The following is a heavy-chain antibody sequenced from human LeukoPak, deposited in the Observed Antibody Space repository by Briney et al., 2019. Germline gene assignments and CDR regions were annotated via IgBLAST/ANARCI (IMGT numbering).Heavy chain of an antibody. D-gene: IGHD3-9*01. Sequence: SQTLSLTCTVSGGSISSGGYYWSWIRQPPGKGLEWIGCIYHSGSTYYNPSLKGRVTISVDRSKNQFSLKLSSVTAADTAVYYCARDGGSDILTGYYIVEKGAFDIWGQGTMVTVSS. CDR3: ARDGGSDILTGYYIVEKGAFDI. CDR1: GGSISSGGYY. CDR2: IYHSGST. J-gene: IGHJ3*02. V-gene: IGHV4-30-2*01.